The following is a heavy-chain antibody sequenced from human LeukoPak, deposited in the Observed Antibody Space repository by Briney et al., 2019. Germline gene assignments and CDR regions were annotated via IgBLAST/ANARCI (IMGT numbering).Heavy chain of an antibody. CDR2: INHSGST. V-gene: IGHV4-34*01. CDR1: GGSFSGYY. CDR3: ARGQWTTIFGVVTHNWFDP. J-gene: IGHJ5*02. D-gene: IGHD3-3*01. Sequence: SETLSLTCAVYGGSFSGYYWSWIRQPPGKGLEWIGEINHSGSTNYNPSLKSRVTISVDTSKNQFSLKLSSVTAADTAVYYCARGQWTTIFGVVTHNWFDPWGQGTLVTVSS.